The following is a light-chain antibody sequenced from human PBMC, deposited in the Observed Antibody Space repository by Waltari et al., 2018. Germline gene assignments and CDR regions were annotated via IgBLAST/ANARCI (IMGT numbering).Light chain of an antibody. J-gene: IGKJ1*01. CDR1: QSIGIN. V-gene: IGKV3-15*01. CDR2: EAS. Sequence: EVVMTQSPATLSVSHGERATLSCRASQSIGINLVWYQQRPGQAPRLLIYEASMRATDIPARFSGSGSGTEFTLTISSVQSEDAAVYYCQQFNDWPRTFGQGTKVEIK. CDR3: QQFNDWPRT.